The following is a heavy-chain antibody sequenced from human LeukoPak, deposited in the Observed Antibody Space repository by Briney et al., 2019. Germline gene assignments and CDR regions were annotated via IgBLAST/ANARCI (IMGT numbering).Heavy chain of an antibody. J-gene: IGHJ4*02. CDR1: GYTFTLYG. CDR2: IRAYNSNT. CDR3: ERGVIGDY. D-gene: IGHD2-21*01. V-gene: IGHV1-18*01. Sequence: GASVKVSRKASGYTFTLYGVSGVRQAPGQGIEWKGWIRAYNSNTYYAQKLQGRVTMTIDTSTSTADMELRSLRSGDTAVYYCERGVIGDYWGQGTLVTVSS.